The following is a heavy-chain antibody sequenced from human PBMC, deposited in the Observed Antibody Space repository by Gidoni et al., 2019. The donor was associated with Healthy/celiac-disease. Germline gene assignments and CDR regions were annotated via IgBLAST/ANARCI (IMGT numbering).Heavy chain of an antibody. V-gene: IGHV3-30*18. Sequence: QVLLVESGGGVVQPGRSLRLSCAASGFTFSSYGMHWVRQAPGKGLEWVAVISYDGSNKYYADSVKGRFTISRDNSKNTLYLQMNSLRAEDTAVYYCAKDPKSPHVDTVGWGQGTLVTVSS. J-gene: IGHJ4*02. D-gene: IGHD5-18*01. CDR2: ISYDGSNK. CDR3: AKDPKSPHVDTVG. CDR1: GFTFSSYG.